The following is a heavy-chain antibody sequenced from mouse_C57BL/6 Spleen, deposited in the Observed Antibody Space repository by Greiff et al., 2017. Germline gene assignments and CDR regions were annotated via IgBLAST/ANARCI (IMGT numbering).Heavy chain of an antibody. CDR3: ARDTPPYFDY. Sequence: EVQRVESGGGLVKPGGSLKLSCAASGFTFSSYAMSWVRQTPEKRLEWVATISDGGSYTYYPDNVKGRFTISRDNAKNNLYLQMSHLKSEDTAMYYCARDTPPYFDYWGQGTTLTVSS. J-gene: IGHJ2*01. V-gene: IGHV5-4*01. CDR1: GFTFSSYA. CDR2: ISDGGSYT.